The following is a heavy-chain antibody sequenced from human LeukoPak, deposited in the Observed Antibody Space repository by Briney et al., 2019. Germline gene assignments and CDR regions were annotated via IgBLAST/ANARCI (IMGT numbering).Heavy chain of an antibody. CDR3: ARGPDYYNSGSYLY. Sequence: SGGSLRLSCAASGFIFDDYGMSWVRQAPGKGLEWVSGIDWNGGSTGYADSVKGRFTISRDNAKNSLYLQMKSLRAEDTALYYCARGPDYYNSGSYLYWGQGTLVTVSS. CDR1: GFIFDDYG. CDR2: IDWNGGST. D-gene: IGHD3-10*01. J-gene: IGHJ4*02. V-gene: IGHV3-20*04.